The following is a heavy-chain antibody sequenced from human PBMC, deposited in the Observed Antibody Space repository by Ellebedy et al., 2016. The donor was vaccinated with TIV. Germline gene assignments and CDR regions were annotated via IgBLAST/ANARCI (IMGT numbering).Heavy chain of an antibody. V-gene: IGHV1-18*01. J-gene: IGHJ3*02. D-gene: IGHD3-10*01. CDR1: GYTFTSYG. CDR2: ISAYNGNT. CDR3: ARSYFGVDAFDI. Sequence: ASVKVSXXASGYTFTSYGISWVRQALGQGLEWMGWISAYNGNTNYAQKLQGRVTMTTDTSTSTAYMELRSLRSDDTAVYYCARSYFGVDAFDIWGQGTMVTVSS.